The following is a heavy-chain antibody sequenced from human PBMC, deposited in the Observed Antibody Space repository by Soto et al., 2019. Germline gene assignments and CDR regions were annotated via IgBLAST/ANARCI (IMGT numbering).Heavy chain of an antibody. CDR2: VNPILSMS. D-gene: IGHD3-10*01. J-gene: IGHJ4*02. V-gene: IGHV1-69*02. Sequence: QVQMVQSGAEVKKPGSSVKVSCKASGDTFSFYTINWVRQAPGLGLEWMGRVNPILSMSNYAQKFQGRVTTTADKSTSTASMELRSLRSEDTAFYYCATSYGSGYRAFDYWGQGALVTVSS. CDR3: ATSYGSGYRAFDY. CDR1: GDTFSFYT.